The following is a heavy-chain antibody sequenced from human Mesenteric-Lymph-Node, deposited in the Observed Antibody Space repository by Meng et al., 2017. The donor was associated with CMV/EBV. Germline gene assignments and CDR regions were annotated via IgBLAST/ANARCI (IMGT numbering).Heavy chain of an antibody. CDR1: GGSFSGYY. J-gene: IGHJ6*02. Sequence: SETLSLTCAVYGGSFSGYYWTWIRQPPGKGLEWIGEINYSGSTNYNPFLKSRVTISVDTSKNQFSLKLSSVTAADTAVYYCARGRLATMAGLDVWGLGTTVTVSS. CDR2: INYSGST. D-gene: IGHD3-10*01. CDR3: ARGRLATMAGLDV. V-gene: IGHV4-34*01.